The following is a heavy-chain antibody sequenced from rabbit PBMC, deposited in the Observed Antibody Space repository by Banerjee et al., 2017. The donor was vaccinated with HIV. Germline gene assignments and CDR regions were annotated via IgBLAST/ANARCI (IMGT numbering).Heavy chain of an antibody. CDR1: GFSFRNKYV. V-gene: IGHV1S45*01. CDR2: INTSSGST. Sequence: QEQLEESGGDLVKPEGSLTLTCTASGFSFRNKYVMCWVRQAPGKGLEWIACINTSSGSTVYATWAKGRFTISKTSSTTVTLQMTSLTAADTATYFCARDGTNASGYEFNLWGQGTLVTVS. J-gene: IGHJ4*01. CDR3: ARDGTNASGYEFNL. D-gene: IGHD1-1*01.